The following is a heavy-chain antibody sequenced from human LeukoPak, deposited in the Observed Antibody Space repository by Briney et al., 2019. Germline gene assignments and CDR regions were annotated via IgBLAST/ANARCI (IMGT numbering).Heavy chain of an antibody. CDR3: ARPPFSYYGSGGYFDY. V-gene: IGHV4-34*01. CDR2: INHSGST. CDR1: GGSFSGYY. J-gene: IGHJ4*02. D-gene: IGHD3-10*01. Sequence: SEILSLTCAVYGGSFSGYYWSWIRQPPGKGLEWIGEINHSGSTNYNPSLKSRVTISVDTSKNQFSLKLSSVTAADTAVYYCARPPFSYYGSGGYFDYWGQGTLVTVSS.